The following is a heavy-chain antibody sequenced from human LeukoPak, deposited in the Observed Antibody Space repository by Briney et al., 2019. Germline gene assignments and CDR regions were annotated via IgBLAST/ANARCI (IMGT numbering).Heavy chain of an antibody. CDR2: ISSSGSTI. Sequence: PGGSLRLSCAASGFTFSDYYMSWIRQAPEKGLEWVSYISSSGSTIYYADSVKGRFTISRDNAKNSLYLQMNSLRAEDTAVYYCARERLTVAAAVISPFLMDVWGKGTTVTVSS. J-gene: IGHJ6*03. D-gene: IGHD6-13*01. V-gene: IGHV3-11*04. CDR1: GFTFSDYY. CDR3: ARERLTVAAAVISPFLMDV.